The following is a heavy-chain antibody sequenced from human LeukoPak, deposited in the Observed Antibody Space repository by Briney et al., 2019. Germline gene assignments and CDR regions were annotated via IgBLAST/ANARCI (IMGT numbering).Heavy chain of an antibody. CDR2: ISSSSSYI. CDR1: GFTFSSYS. J-gene: IGHJ4*02. CDR3: ARVGSGLHYGGNSGWLDY. D-gene: IGHD4-23*01. V-gene: IGHV3-21*04. Sequence: PGGSLRLSCAASGFTFSSYSMNWVRQAPGKGLEWVSSISSSSSYIYYADSVKGRFTISRDNAKNSLYLQMNSLRSDDTAVYYCARVGSGLHYGGNSGWLDYWGQGTLVTVSS.